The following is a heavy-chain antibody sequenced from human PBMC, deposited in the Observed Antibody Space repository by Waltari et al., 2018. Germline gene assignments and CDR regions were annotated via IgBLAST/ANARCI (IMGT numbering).Heavy chain of an antibody. Sequence: VQLHQWGAGLLKPSETLSPTCGLQGGSFGVYYWRWVRQSPGKGLEWIGEINHAGNINYNPSLKSRVTISIDPSKNQFSLKVKSVIAADTAVYYCARISGLDFATPIWAQGTVVTVSS. V-gene: IGHV4-34*01. J-gene: IGHJ3*02. CDR2: INHAGNI. CDR3: ARISGLDFATPI. D-gene: IGHD5-12*01. CDR1: GGSFGVYY.